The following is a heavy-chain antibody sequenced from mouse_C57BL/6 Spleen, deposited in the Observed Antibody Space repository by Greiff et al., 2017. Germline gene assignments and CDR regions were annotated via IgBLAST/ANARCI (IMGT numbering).Heavy chain of an antibody. D-gene: IGHD2-5*01. CDR3: ARRDYSNCFAY. Sequence: EVQLQQSGPELVKPGASVKIPCKASGYTFTDYNMDWVKQSHGKSLEWIGDINPNNGGTIYNQKFKGKATLTVDKSSSTAYMELLSLTSEDTAVYYCARRDYSNCFAYWGQGTLVTVSA. CDR2: INPNNGGT. CDR1: GYTFTDYN. V-gene: IGHV1-18*01. J-gene: IGHJ3*01.